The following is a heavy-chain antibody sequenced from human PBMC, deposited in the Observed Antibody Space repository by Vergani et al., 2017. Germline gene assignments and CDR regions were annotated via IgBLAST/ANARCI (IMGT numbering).Heavy chain of an antibody. Sequence: VQLVESGGGLVQPGGSLRLSCAASGFTFSSYWMSWVRQAPGKGLEWVANIKQDGSEKYYVDSVKGRFTISRDNAKNSLYLQMNSLRAEDTAVYYCARAGYYGSGSYYLMGYWGQGTLVTVSS. CDR1: GFTFSSYW. CDR3: ARAGYYGSGSYYLMGY. J-gene: IGHJ4*02. V-gene: IGHV3-7*01. CDR2: IKQDGSEK. D-gene: IGHD3-10*01.